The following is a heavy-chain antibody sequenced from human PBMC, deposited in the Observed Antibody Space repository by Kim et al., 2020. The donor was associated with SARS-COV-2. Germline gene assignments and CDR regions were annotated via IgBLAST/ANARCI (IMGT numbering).Heavy chain of an antibody. V-gene: IGHV4-38-2*02. CDR3: ARVDVPSRACDI. CDR1: GYSISSGYY. Sequence: SETLSLTCTVAGYSISSGYYWGWIRQPPGKGLEWIGSIYHSGRTYYNPSLKSRVTISVDTSKNPFSLKLSSVTAADTAVYYCARVDVPSRACDIWGQGT. CDR2: IYHSGRT. J-gene: IGHJ3*02. D-gene: IGHD6-6*01.